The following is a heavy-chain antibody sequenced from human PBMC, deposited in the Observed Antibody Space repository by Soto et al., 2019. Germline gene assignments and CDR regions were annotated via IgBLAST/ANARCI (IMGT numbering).Heavy chain of an antibody. CDR1: GGSFSGYY. CDR3: ARITGTTDY. V-gene: IGHV4-34*01. J-gene: IGHJ4*02. D-gene: IGHD1-7*01. Sequence: SETLSLTCAIYGGSFSGYYWSWIRQPPGKGLEWIGEINHSGSTNYSPSLKSRVTISVDXSXXXXXXXXXXXXXXXTAVYYCARITGTTDYWGQGTLVTVSS. CDR2: INHSGST.